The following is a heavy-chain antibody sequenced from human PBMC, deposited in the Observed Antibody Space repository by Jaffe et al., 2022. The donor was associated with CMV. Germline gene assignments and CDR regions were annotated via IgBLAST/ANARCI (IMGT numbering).Heavy chain of an antibody. CDR1: GFTFSSYG. Sequence: QVQLVESGGGVVQPGRSLRLSCAASGFTFSSYGMHWVRQAPGKGLEWVAVISYDGSNKYYADSVKGRFTISRDNSKNTLYLQMNSLRAEDTAVYYCAKDLLLYDFWSLCFDYWGQGTLVTVSS. CDR2: ISYDGSNK. CDR3: AKDLLLYDFWSLCFDY. D-gene: IGHD3-3*01. V-gene: IGHV3-30*18. J-gene: IGHJ4*02.